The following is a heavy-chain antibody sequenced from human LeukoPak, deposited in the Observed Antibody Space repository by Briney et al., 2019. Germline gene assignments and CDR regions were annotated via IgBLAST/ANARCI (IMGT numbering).Heavy chain of an antibody. V-gene: IGHV4-4*07. CDR3: ARDLDTYYDFWSGYSYYYYMDV. J-gene: IGHJ6*03. Sequence: SETLSLTCTVSGGSISSYYWSWIRQPAGKGLEWIGRIYTSGSTNYNPSLKSRVTMSVDTSKNQFSLKLSSVTAADTAVYYCARDLDTYYDFWSGYSYYYYMDVWGKGTTVTVSS. CDR1: GGSISSYY. D-gene: IGHD3-3*01. CDR2: IYTSGST.